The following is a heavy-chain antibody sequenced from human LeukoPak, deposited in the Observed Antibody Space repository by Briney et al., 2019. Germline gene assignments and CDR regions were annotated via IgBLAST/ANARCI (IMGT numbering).Heavy chain of an antibody. J-gene: IGHJ6*01. V-gene: IGHV3-21*01. CDR1: GFTFSSYT. CDR2: ISSSSSYI. Sequence: PGGSLRLSCAASGFTFSSYTMNWVRQAPGKGLEWVSYISSSSSYIYYADSVKGRFTISRDNAENSLYLQMNSLRAEDTAVYYCARSSEGYCSGGGCYYGMDAWGQGTTVTVSS. D-gene: IGHD2-15*01. CDR3: ARSSEGYCSGGGCYYGMDA.